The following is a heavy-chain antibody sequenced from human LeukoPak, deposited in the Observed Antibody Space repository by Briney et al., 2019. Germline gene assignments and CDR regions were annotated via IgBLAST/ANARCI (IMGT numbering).Heavy chain of an antibody. CDR3: ARGPLYGDYYMDV. CDR2: IYYSGST. CDR1: GGSISSGGYS. Sequence: SETLSLTCAVSGGSISSGGYSWSWIRQPPGKGLEWIGYIYYSGSTYYNPSLKSRVTISVDTSKNQFSLKLSSVTAADTAVYYCARGPLYGDYYMDVWGKGTTVTVSS. J-gene: IGHJ6*03. V-gene: IGHV4-30-4*07. D-gene: IGHD4-17*01.